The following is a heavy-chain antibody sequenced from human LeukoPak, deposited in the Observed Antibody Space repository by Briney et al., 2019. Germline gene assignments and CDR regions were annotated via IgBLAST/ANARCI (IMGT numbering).Heavy chain of an antibody. CDR1: GGSFSGYY. CDR2: MNHSGST. CDR3: ARGQIRGHIVVVTRVPRGHYFDY. J-gene: IGHJ4*02. V-gene: IGHV4-34*01. Sequence: SETLSLTCAVYGGSFSGYYWSWIRQPPGKGLEWIGEMNHSGSTNYNPSLKSRVTISVDTSKNQFSLKLSSVTAADTAVYYCARGQIRGHIVVVTRVPRGHYFDYWGQGTLVTVSS. D-gene: IGHD2-21*02.